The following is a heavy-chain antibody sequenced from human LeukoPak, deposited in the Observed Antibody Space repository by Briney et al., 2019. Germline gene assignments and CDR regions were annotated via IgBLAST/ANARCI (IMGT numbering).Heavy chain of an antibody. J-gene: IGHJ4*02. CDR3: ARHPYYYDSSGYYFDY. D-gene: IGHD3-22*01. CDR1: GGSISSYY. Sequence: SETLSLTCTVPGGSISSYYWSWIRQPPGKGLEWIGYIYCSGSTNYNPSLKSRVTISVDTSKNQFSLKLSSVTAADTTGFYCARHPYYYDSSGYYFDYWGQGTLVTVSS. CDR2: IYCSGST. V-gene: IGHV4-59*08.